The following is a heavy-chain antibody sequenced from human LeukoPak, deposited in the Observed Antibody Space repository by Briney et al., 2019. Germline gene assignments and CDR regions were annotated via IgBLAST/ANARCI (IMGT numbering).Heavy chain of an antibody. D-gene: IGHD4-17*01. V-gene: IGHV3-48*03. CDR3: ARYGDYSFDY. Sequence: GGSLRLSCAASGFTFNGYEMNWVRQAPGKGLEWLSYIGSSGATRYYADSVEGRFTVSRDNAKNSLYLQMNSLRAEDTAVYYCARYGDYSFDYWGQGTLVTVSS. CDR2: IGSSGATR. CDR1: GFTFNGYE. J-gene: IGHJ4*02.